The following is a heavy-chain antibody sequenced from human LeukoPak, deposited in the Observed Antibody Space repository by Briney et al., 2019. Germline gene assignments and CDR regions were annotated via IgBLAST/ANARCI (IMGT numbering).Heavy chain of an antibody. CDR2: ISYDGSNK. D-gene: IGHD3-16*01. CDR3: ARAPQTSILWFDY. CDR1: GFTFSSYG. V-gene: IGHV3-30*03. J-gene: IGHJ4*02. Sequence: PGGSLRLSCAASGFTFSSYGMHWVRQAPGKGLEWVAVISYDGSNKYYADSVKGRFTISRDNSKNTLYLQMNSLRAEDTAVYYCARAPQTSILWFDYWGQGTLVTVSS.